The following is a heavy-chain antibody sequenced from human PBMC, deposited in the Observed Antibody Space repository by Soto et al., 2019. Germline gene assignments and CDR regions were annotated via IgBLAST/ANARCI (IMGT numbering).Heavy chain of an antibody. CDR3: VRGTDCATVDACFRSFDT. D-gene: IGHD2-15*01. CDR1: GGSVSSSSYY. J-gene: IGHJ4*02. CDR2: MYSSGST. V-gene: IGHV4-30-4*08. Sequence: QVRLQESGPGLVKPSQTVSLTCTVWGGSVSSSSYYWGWVRQPPGKGLEWVGYMYSSGSTYSNPSLTTPVDTSIDTAQSQFSLSLKYVTAADTAVYFCVRGTDCATVDACFRSFDTWGPGNLVTVSS.